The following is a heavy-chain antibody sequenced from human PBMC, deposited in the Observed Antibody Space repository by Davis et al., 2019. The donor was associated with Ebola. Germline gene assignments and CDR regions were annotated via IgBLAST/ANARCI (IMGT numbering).Heavy chain of an antibody. CDR3: CSLGMRTAGGGVLDV. J-gene: IGHJ3*01. CDR1: GLTFTNVW. Sequence: GESLKISCVATGLTFTNVWITWVRQSPGQGLAWIGRIKSKGDGATTDYAESVKGRFTISRDDSKNTVYLQMNTLKNEDRGLYYCCSLGMRTAGGGVLDVWGQGTMVNVSS. CDR2: IKSKGDGATT. V-gene: IGHV3-15*01. D-gene: IGHD3-16*01.